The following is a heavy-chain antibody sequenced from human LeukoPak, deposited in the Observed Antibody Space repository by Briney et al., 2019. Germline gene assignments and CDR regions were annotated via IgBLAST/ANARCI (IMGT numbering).Heavy chain of an antibody. V-gene: IGHV4-34*01. CDR3: ATPDSSGYYYLY. Sequence: PSETLSLTCAVYGGSLGGYSWSWIRQPPGEGLEWIGEIDHSGSTNYNPSLKSRVTISVDTSKNQFSLKLTSVTAADTAVYYCATPDSSGYYYLYWGQGTLVTVSS. D-gene: IGHD3-22*01. J-gene: IGHJ4*02. CDR1: GGSLGGYS. CDR2: IDHSGST.